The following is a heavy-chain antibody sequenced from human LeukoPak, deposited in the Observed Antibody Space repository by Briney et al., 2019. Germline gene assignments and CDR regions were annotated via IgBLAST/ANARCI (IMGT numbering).Heavy chain of an antibody. D-gene: IGHD6-6*01. V-gene: IGHV1-69*13. CDR3: ARVYGIAARPSYFDY. CDR2: IIPIFGTA. J-gene: IGHJ4*02. CDR1: GYTFTSYY. Sequence: SVKVSCKASGYTFTSYYMHWVRQAPGQGLEWMGGIIPIFGTANYAQKLQGRVTITADESTSTAYMELSSLRSEDTAVYYCARVYGIAARPSYFDYWGQGTLVTVSS.